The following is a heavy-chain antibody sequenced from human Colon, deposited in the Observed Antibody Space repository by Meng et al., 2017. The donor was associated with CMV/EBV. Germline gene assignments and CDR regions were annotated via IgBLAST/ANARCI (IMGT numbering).Heavy chain of an antibody. CDR3: ARLYNYYDSSGYSH. CDR2: IIPILGIA. D-gene: IGHD3-22*01. V-gene: IGHV1-69*10. J-gene: IGHJ4*02. Sequence: SVKVSCKASGGAFSSYAISWVRQAPGQGLEWMGGIIPILGIANYAQKFQGRVTITADKSTSTAYMELSSLRSEDTAVYYCARLYNYYDSSGYSHWGQGTLVTVSS. CDR1: GGAFSSYA.